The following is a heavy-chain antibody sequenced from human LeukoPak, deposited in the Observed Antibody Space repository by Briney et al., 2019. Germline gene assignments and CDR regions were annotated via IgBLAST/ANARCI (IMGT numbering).Heavy chain of an antibody. J-gene: IGHJ5*02. CDR2: INDNGDTT. CDR3: ARDRIATPPLDP. D-gene: IGHD6-6*01. CDR1: GFTFSAYA. V-gene: IGHV3-64*01. Sequence: PGGSLRLSCAASGFTFSAYAMHWVRQAPGKGLEYISGINDNGDTTYYANSVKGRFTISRDNSKNTLFLQMGSLRTEDMAVYFCARDRIATPPLDPWGQGILDTVSS.